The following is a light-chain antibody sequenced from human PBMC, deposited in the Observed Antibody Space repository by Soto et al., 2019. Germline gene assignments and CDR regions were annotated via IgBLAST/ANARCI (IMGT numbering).Light chain of an antibody. V-gene: IGLV2-23*01. J-gene: IGLJ2*01. CDR3: CSYAGSSTLV. Sequence: QSVLTQPASVSGSPGQSITISCTGTSSDVGSYNLVSWYQQHTGKAPKLMIYDDTKRPSGVSNRFSGSKSGNTASLTISGLQAEDEADYYCCSYAGSSTLVVGGGTPLTVL. CDR2: DDT. CDR1: SSDVGSYNL.